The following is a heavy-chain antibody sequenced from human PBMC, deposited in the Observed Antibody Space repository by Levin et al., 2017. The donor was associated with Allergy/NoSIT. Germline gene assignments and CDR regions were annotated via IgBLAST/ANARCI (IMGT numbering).Heavy chain of an antibody. V-gene: IGHV3-23*01. CDR1: GFDLSNYA. D-gene: IGHD2-21*02. CDR3: AKAPPRANGDLLTANCFDY. J-gene: IGHJ4*02. CDR2: ISVSGGNT. Sequence: GGSLRLSCAASGFDLSNYAMSWVRQAPGKGLEWVSGISVSGGNTYYADSVKGRFTVSRDNSKNMLYLQMNSLRAEDTAVYYCAKAPPRANGDLLTANCFDYWGQGTLVTVSS.